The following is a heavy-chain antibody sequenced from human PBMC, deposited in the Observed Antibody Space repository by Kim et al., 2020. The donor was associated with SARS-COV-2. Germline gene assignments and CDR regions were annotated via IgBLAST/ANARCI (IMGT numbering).Heavy chain of an antibody. J-gene: IGHJ4*02. Sequence: GGSLRLSCAASGFTFSSYAMHWVRQAPGKGLEWVAVISYDGSNKYYADSVKGRFTISRDNSKNTLYLQMNSLRAEDTAVYYCASGLAAAEFPLPHDYWGQGTLVTVSS. D-gene: IGHD6-13*01. CDR1: GFTFSSYA. CDR3: ASGLAAAEFPLPHDY. CDR2: ISYDGSNK. V-gene: IGHV3-30*04.